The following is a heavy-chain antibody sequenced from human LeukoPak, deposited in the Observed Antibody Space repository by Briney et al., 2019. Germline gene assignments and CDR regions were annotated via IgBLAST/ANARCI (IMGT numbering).Heavy chain of an antibody. D-gene: IGHD1-26*01. CDR1: GFNFISYR. V-gene: IGHV3-7*05. J-gene: IGHJ4*02. CDR3: AILFATPYYFDY. CDR2: IKQDGSEK. Sequence: GGSLRLSCAASGFNFISYRMSWVRHAPGKGREWVANIKQDGSEKYYVDSVKGRFTISRDNAKNSLYLQMNSLRAEDTAVYYCAILFATPYYFDYWGQGTLVTVSS.